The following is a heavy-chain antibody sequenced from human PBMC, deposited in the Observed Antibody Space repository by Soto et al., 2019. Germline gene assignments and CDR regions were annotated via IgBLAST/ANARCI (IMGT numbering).Heavy chain of an antibody. CDR2: TCYRSKWYY. CDR1: GDSVSIISAA. V-gene: IGHV6-1*01. J-gene: IGHJ6*03. Sequence: PSQTLSLTCAISGDSVSIISAAWSWFRQSPSRGLEWLGRTCYRSKWYYDYAISVKSRIIINPDTSKNQFSLQLNSVTPEDTGVYYCAREGISNYYYMDLCAKGTTVPVS. D-gene: IGHD6-13*01. CDR3: AREGISNYYYMDL.